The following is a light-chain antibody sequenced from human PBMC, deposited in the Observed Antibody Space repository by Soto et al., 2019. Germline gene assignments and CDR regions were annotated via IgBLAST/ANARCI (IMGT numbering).Light chain of an antibody. CDR3: QHYSSYPLS. CDR1: QSISFW. Sequence: DIQMTQSPSTLSASVGDRVIIACRASQSISFWLAWYQQKPGKAPKLLISRASTLESGVPSRFSGSGSGTEFTFTISSLQPDDFATYYCQHYSSYPLSFGGGTKVESK. CDR2: RAS. V-gene: IGKV1-5*03. J-gene: IGKJ4*01.